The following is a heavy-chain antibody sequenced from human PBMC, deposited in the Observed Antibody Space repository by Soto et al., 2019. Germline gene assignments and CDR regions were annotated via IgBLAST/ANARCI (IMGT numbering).Heavy chain of an antibody. V-gene: IGHV5-10-1*01. CDR3: TRHRPLGDWFDP. CDR2: IDTSDSYT. J-gene: IGHJ5*02. Sequence: GESLKISCNGSGYSFTSYWITWVRQMSGKGLEWMGTIDTSDSYTKYSPTFQGHVTISVDKSISSAYLQWSSLKASDTAMYYCTRHRPLGDWFDPWGQGTLVTVSS. CDR1: GYSFTSYW.